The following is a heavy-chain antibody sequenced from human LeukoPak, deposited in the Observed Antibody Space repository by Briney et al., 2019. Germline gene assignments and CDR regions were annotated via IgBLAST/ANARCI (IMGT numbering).Heavy chain of an antibody. D-gene: IGHD6-13*01. CDR1: GFTFSSHA. CDR3: AKGLPGIAALRSYFDY. CDR2: IYGGGDAT. Sequence: GGSLRLSCAASGFTFSSHAMTWFRQAPEKGLEWVASIYGGGDATFYADSVRGRFTISRDNSKNALYLQLNSLSADDSAIYYCAKGLPGIAALRSYFDYWGQGTLVTVSS. V-gene: IGHV3-23*01. J-gene: IGHJ4*02.